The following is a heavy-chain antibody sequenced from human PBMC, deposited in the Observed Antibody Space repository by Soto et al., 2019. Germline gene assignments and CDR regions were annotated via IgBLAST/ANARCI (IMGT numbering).Heavy chain of an antibody. J-gene: IGHJ3*02. Sequence: SETLSLTCAVSGYSISSGYYWCFIRQPPGKGLECIGSIYHSGSTYYNPSLKSRVTISVDTSKNQFSLKLSSVTAADTAVYYCASRGLATNAFDICGQGTMVTVSS. CDR3: ASRGLATNAFDI. D-gene: IGHD5-12*01. CDR2: IYHSGST. V-gene: IGHV4-38-2*01. CDR1: GYSISSGYY.